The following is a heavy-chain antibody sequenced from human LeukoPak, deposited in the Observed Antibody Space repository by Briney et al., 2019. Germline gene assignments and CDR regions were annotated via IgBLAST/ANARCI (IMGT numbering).Heavy chain of an antibody. CDR1: GYTFTSSG. CDR3: ARGLLEGYYYDSSGPD. Sequence: ASVKVSCKASGYTFTSSGISWVRQAPGQGLEWMGWISAYNGNTNYAQQLQGRVTMTPDTSTSTAYMELRSLRSDDTTVYYCARGLLEGYYYDSSGPDWGQGTLVTVSS. CDR2: ISAYNGNT. D-gene: IGHD3-22*01. J-gene: IGHJ4*02. V-gene: IGHV1-18*01.